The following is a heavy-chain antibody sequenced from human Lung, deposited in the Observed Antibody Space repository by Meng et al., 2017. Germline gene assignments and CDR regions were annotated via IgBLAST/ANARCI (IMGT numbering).Heavy chain of an antibody. CDR2: INTDGSST. CDR1: GFNFSTYW. D-gene: IGHD5-24*01. J-gene: IGHJ4*02. Sequence: EVQLVESGGGLVQPGGSLRLSCAASGFNFSTYWMHWARQAPGEGLVWVSHINTDGSSTNYEDSVKGRFTISRDNAKNTLYLQMNSLRAEDTAVYYCGRSDGYIRDWGQGTLVTVSS. V-gene: IGHV3-74*01. CDR3: GRSDGYIRD.